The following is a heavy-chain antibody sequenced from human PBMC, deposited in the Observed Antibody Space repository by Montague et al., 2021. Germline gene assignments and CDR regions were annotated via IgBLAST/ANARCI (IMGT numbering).Heavy chain of an antibody. V-gene: IGHV4-61*09. CDR2: IHTTGSS. CDR1: GGSISSGSYY. Sequence: TLSLTCTVSGGSISSGSYYWSWIRQPAGKGLEWIGHIHTTGSSNYNPSLKSRVTISMDTSKNQFSLKLSSVTAADTAIYYCARVFSSWYVGWFDPWGQGTLVTVSS. J-gene: IGHJ5*02. CDR3: ARVFSSWYVGWFDP. D-gene: IGHD6-13*01.